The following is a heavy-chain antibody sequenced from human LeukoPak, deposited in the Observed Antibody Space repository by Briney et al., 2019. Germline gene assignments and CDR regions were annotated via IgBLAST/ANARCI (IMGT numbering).Heavy chain of an antibody. J-gene: IGHJ4*02. CDR1: GFTFSSYA. Sequence: GGSLRLSCAASGFTFSSYAMSWVRQAPGKGLEWVSAISGSGGSTYYADSVKGRFTISRDNSKNTLYLQMNSLRAEDTAVYYCAKTSRPLMVHAIESDYWGQATLVTVSS. D-gene: IGHD2-8*01. CDR3: AKTSRPLMVHAIESDY. CDR2: ISGSGGST. V-gene: IGHV3-23*01.